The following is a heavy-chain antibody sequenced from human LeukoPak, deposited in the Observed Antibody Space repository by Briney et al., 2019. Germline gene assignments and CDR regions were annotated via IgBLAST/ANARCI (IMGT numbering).Heavy chain of an antibody. D-gene: IGHD3-16*01. V-gene: IGHV4-59*01. J-gene: IGHJ4*02. CDR3: ARAKKSWAYFDY. Sequence: SETLSLTCTVSGGSISSYYWSLIRQPPGKGLEWIGYIYYSGSTNYSPSLKSRVTISVDTSKHQFSLKLSSVTAADTAVYYCARAKKSWAYFDYWGQGTLVTVSS. CDR2: IYYSGST. CDR1: GGSISSYY.